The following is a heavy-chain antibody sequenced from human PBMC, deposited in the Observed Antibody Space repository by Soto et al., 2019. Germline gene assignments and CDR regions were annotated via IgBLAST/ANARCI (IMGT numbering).Heavy chain of an antibody. D-gene: IGHD3-16*01. J-gene: IGHJ5*02. CDR1: GFTFSSYG. CDR3: ARGRVQAGNGGDRFDP. V-gene: IGHV3-33*01. CDR2: IWYDGSNK. Sequence: GGSPRLSCAASGFTFSSYGMHWVRQAPGKGLEWVAVIWYDGSNKYYADSVKGRFTISRDNSKNTLYLQMNSLRAEDTAVYYCARGRVQAGNGGDRFDPWGQGTLVTVSS.